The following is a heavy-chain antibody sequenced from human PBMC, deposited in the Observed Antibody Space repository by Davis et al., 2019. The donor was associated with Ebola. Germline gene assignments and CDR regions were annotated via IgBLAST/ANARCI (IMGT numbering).Heavy chain of an antibody. V-gene: IGHV3-23*01. J-gene: IGHJ6*02. CDR3: AKQGSWNYWD. CDR1: GFTFDDYG. CDR2: LSATGSHS. Sequence: PGGSLRLSCAASGFTFDDYGMSWVRQAPGKGLEWVSTLSATGSHSYYADSVRGRFTISRDNSKSTLYLQMSSLRDEDTAVYYCAKQGSWNYWDWGQGTTVTVSS. D-gene: IGHD6-13*01.